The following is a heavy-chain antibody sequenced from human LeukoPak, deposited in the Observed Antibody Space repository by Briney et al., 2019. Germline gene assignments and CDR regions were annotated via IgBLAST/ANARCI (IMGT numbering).Heavy chain of an antibody. V-gene: IGHV4-38-2*02. CDR1: GYSISSGYY. CDR3: ARGGDRSFDY. D-gene: IGHD3-10*01. J-gene: IGHJ4*02. CDR2: IYHSGST. Sequence: SETLSLTCTVSGYSISSGYYWGWIRQPPGKGLEWIGSIYHSGSTYYNPSLKSRVTISLDTSKNQFSLNLNSVTAADTAVYYCARGGDRSFDYWGQGTLVTVSS.